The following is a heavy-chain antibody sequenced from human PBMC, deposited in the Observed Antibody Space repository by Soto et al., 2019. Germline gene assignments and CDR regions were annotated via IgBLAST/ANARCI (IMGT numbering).Heavy chain of an antibody. CDR3: ARVGDEWGYYYYMDV. CDR1: GFTFSDYY. J-gene: IGHJ6*03. D-gene: IGHD1-26*01. Sequence: QVQLVESGGGLVKPGGSLRLSCAASGFTFSDYYMSWIRQAPGKGLEWVSHISSSGSTIYYADSVQGRFTISRDNAKNAVYLQMNNLRAEDTAVYYCARVGDEWGYYYYMDVWGKGTTVTVSS. V-gene: IGHV3-11*01. CDR2: ISSSGSTI.